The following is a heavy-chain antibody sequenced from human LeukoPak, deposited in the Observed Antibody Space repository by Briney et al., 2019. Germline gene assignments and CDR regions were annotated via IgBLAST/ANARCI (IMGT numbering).Heavy chain of an antibody. D-gene: IGHD6-13*01. J-gene: IGHJ6*03. Sequence: KPSETLSLTCTVSGGSISSYYWGWIRQPPGKGREWIGYIYYSGSTNYNPSLKSRVTISVDTSKNQFSLKLSSVTAADTAVYYCASNIAAAGRFYYYYMDFWGKGTTVTVSS. CDR1: GGSISSYY. CDR3: ASNIAAAGRFYYYYMDF. V-gene: IGHV4-59*01. CDR2: IYYSGST.